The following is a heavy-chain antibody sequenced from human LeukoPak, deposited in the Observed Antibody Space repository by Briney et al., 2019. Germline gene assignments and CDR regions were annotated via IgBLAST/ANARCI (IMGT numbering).Heavy chain of an antibody. CDR3: ARVGAAGSALYYYYGMDV. CDR1: GGSISSSNYY. J-gene: IGHJ6*02. D-gene: IGHD6-13*01. CDR2: LYYSGCT. Sequence: SETLSLTCTVSGGSISSSNYYWGWIRQPPGKGLDWIGSLYYSGCTNYNPSLKSRVTISVDTSKNQFSLKLSSVTAADTAVYYCARVGAAGSALYYYYGMDVWGQGTTVTVSS. V-gene: IGHV4-39*07.